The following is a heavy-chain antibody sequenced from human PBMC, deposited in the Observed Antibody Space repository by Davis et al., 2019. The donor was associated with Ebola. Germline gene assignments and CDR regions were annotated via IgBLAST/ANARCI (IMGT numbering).Heavy chain of an antibody. D-gene: IGHD6-6*01. Sequence: ASVKVSCKASGYTFTSYGISWVRQAPGQGLEWMGWISAYNGDTNYAQKFQGRVTITADESTSTAYMELSSLRSEDTAVYYCAREYSSSFLGMDVWGQGTTVTVSS. CDR2: ISAYNGDT. CDR1: GYTFTSYG. V-gene: IGHV1-18*04. J-gene: IGHJ6*02. CDR3: AREYSSSFLGMDV.